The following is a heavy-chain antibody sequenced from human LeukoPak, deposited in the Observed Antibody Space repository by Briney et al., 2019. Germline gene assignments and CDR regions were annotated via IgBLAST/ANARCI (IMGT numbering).Heavy chain of an antibody. D-gene: IGHD2-2*01. CDR3: ARDGQLLFLRYYYAMDV. CDR1: GYTFTAYY. CDR2: INPYSGAT. Sequence: ASVKISCKASGYTFTAYYMHWVRQAPGQGLEWMGWINPYSGATNYAQKFQGRVTMTKDTSITTAYMDLGSLTSDDTAVYYCARDGQLLFLRYYYAMDVWGQGTTVTVSS. J-gene: IGHJ6*02. V-gene: IGHV1-2*02.